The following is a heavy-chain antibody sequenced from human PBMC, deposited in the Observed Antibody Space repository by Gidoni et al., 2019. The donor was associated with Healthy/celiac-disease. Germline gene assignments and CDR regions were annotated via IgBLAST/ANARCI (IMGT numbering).Heavy chain of an antibody. V-gene: IGHV3-48*03. CDR1: GFTFSSYE. CDR3: AKDGSGSYYGAFDI. CDR2: ISNSGSTI. D-gene: IGHD1-26*01. Sequence: EVQLVASGGGLVQPGGSLRLSCAASGFTFSSYEMNWVRQAPGKGLGWVSCISNSGSTIYYADSVKGRFTISRDNAKNALYLQMSSRRAEVTAVYYCAKDGSGSYYGAFDIWGQGTMVTVSS. J-gene: IGHJ3*02.